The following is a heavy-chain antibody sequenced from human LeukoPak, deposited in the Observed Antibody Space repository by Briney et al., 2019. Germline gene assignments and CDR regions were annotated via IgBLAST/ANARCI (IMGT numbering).Heavy chain of an antibody. CDR2: IIPIFGTA. D-gene: IGHD3-22*01. J-gene: IGHJ4*02. CDR3: ATEMMNDSSGYRRLRYFDY. V-gene: IGHV1-69*01. CDR1: GGTFSSYA. Sequence: RASVKVSCKASGGTFSSYAISWVRQAPGQGLEWMGGIIPIFGTANYARKFQGRVTITADESTSTAYMELSSLRSEDTAVYYCATEMMNDSSGYRRLRYFDYWGQGTLVTVSS.